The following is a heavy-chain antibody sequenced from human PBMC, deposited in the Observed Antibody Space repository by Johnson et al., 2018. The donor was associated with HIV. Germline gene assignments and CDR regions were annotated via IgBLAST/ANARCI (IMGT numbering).Heavy chain of an antibody. Sequence: VQLLESGGGLVQPGGSLRLSCAASGFTFSSYWMSWVRQAPGKGLEWVANIKQDGSEKYYVDSVKGRFTISRDNAKNSLYLQMNSLRAEDTALYYCARKVYYYDSSGYSSDAFDIWGQGTMVTVSS. CDR1: GFTFSSYW. CDR3: ARKVYYYDSSGYSSDAFDI. J-gene: IGHJ3*02. V-gene: IGHV3-7*03. CDR2: IKQDGSEK. D-gene: IGHD3-22*01.